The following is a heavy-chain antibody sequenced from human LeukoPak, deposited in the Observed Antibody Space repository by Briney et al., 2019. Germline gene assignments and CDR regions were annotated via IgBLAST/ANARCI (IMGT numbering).Heavy chain of an antibody. CDR3: ARGSSSWLDYYIDV. V-gene: IGHV4-30-4*07. Sequence: PSETLSLTCAVSGGSISSGGYSWPWIRQPPGKGLECIGHIYYSGTTYYNPSLKSRVTISLDTSKNQFSLRLTSVTAADTAVYYCARGSSSWLDYYIDVWAKGTTVTVSS. D-gene: IGHD6-13*01. CDR1: GGSISSGGYS. J-gene: IGHJ6*03. CDR2: IYYSGTT.